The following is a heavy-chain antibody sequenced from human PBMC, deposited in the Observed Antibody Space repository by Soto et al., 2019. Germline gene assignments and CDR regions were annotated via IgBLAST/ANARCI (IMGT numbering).Heavy chain of an antibody. J-gene: IGHJ4*02. CDR2: IYNSGST. Sequence: NPSETLSLTCAVYGASLSDNYWGWIRQPPGKGLEWIGNIYNSGSTSYNPSLRSRVTISIDTSENQFSLKLTSVSAADTAVYYCARRPIMITLGGVIDYYFDFWGQGSLVTVSS. V-gene: IGHV4-34*01. CDR3: ARRPIMITLGGVIDYYFDF. CDR1: GASLSDNY. D-gene: IGHD3-16*02.